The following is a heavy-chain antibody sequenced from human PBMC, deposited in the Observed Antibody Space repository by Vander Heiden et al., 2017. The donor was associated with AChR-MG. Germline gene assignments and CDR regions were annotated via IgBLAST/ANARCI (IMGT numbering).Heavy chain of an antibody. V-gene: IGHV4-34*01. CDR2: INHSGST. D-gene: IGHD6-13*01. CDR3: ARGYIAAADNYYYYGMDV. J-gene: IGHJ6*02. Sequence: VHLEQWGAGLFKPSETMSLTCAFYGGSFSDYHWSWIRQPPGKGLEWIGEINHSGSTNYNPSLKSRVTISVDTSKNQFSLKLSSVTAADTAVYYCARGYIAAADNYYYYGMDVWGQGTTVTVSS. CDR1: GGSFSDYH.